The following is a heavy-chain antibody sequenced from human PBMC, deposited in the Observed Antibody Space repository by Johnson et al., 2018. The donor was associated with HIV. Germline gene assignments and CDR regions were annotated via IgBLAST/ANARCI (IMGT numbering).Heavy chain of an antibody. V-gene: IGHV3-66*02. CDR2: IYSGGST. Sequence: VQLVESGGGLVQPGRSLRLSCAASGFTFDDYAMHWVRQAPGKGLEWVSGIYSGGSTYYADSVKGRCTISRDNSKNTLYVQMNSLRAEDRSVYYCAWSCYNAAFDIWDQGTMVTVSS. J-gene: IGHJ3*02. D-gene: IGHD2-15*01. CDR3: AWSCYNAAFDI. CDR1: GFTFDDYA.